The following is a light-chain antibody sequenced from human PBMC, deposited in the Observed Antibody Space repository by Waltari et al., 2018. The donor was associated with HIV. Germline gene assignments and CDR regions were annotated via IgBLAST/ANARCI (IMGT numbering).Light chain of an antibody. CDR1: SGHSSYA. CDR3: QTWATGIQV. V-gene: IGLV4-69*01. J-gene: IGLJ3*02. CDR2: LNSDGSH. Sequence: QLVLTQSPSASASLGASVKLTCTLSSGHSSYAIAWHQQQPEKGPRFLMKLNSDGSHSKGDGIPARFSGSSSGAERYLTISSLQSDDEADYYCQTWATGIQVFGGGTKLTVL.